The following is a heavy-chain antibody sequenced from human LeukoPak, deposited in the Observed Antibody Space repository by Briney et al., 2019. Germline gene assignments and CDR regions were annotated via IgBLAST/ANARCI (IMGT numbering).Heavy chain of an antibody. CDR1: GFSFSSYA. CDR3: AKAAAGTVRVKGFDY. J-gene: IGHJ4*02. D-gene: IGHD6-13*01. V-gene: IGHV3-23*01. CDR2: ISGSGGST. Sequence: PGGSLRLSCAASGFSFSSYAMSWVPQAPGKGLEWVSAISGSGGSTYYAGSVKGGFTISRDNSKNTLNLQMNSQRAEDTAVYYCAKAAAGTVRVKGFDYWGQGTLVTVSS.